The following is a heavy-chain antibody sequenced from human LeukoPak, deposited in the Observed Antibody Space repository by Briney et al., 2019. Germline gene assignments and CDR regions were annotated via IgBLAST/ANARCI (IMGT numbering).Heavy chain of an antibody. CDR2: ISGDGSTT. CDR1: GFTFSNFA. CDR3: AYGSGWFFDY. V-gene: IGHV3-74*01. D-gene: IGHD6-19*01. Sequence: GGSLRLSCAASGFTFSNFAMNWVRRAPGKGLEWVSTISGDGSTTTYADSVKGRFTISRDNAKNTLYLQMNSLRAEDTAVYYCAYGSGWFFDYWGQGSMVTVSS. J-gene: IGHJ4*02.